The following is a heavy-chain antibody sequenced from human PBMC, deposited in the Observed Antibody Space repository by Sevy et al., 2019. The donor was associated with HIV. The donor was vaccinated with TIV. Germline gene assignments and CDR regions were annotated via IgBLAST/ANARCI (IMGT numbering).Heavy chain of an antibody. Sequence: GGSLGLSCAASGFTFSSYAMSWVRQAPGKGLEWVSAMSGSGAIVYYADSVKGRFTISRDNPKNTLYLQMSSLRAEDTALYYCAKSLVVFDGFDIWGQGTRVTVSS. CDR2: MSGSGAIV. J-gene: IGHJ3*02. V-gene: IGHV3-23*01. D-gene: IGHD2-8*02. CDR3: AKSLVVFDGFDI. CDR1: GFTFSSYA.